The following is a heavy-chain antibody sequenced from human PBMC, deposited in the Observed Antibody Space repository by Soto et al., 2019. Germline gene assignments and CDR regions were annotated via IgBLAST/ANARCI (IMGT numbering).Heavy chain of an antibody. CDR1: GITFSSYA. CDR2: ISGSGGST. V-gene: IGHV3-23*01. D-gene: IGHD1-26*01. J-gene: IGHJ5*02. CDR3: AKDVVGATIENWFDP. Sequence: GGSLRLSCAASGITFSSYAMSWVRQAPGKGLEWVSAISGSGGSTYYADSVKGRFTISRDNSKNTLYLQMNSLRAEDTAVYYCAKDVVGATIENWFDPWGQGTLVTVSS.